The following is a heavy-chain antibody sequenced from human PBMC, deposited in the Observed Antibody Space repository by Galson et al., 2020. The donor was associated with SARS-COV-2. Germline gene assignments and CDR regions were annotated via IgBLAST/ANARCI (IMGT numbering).Heavy chain of an antibody. J-gene: IGHJ3*02. CDR1: GFTFDDYA. CDR2: ISWNSGSI. Sequence: GWSLRLSCAASGFTFDDYAMHWVRQAPGKGLEWVSGISWNSGSIGYADSVKGRFTISRDNAKNSLYLQMNSLRAEDTALYYCAKDIWTDDAFDIWGQGTMVTVSS. V-gene: IGHV3-9*01. CDR3: AKDIWTDDAFDI. D-gene: IGHD3-3*01.